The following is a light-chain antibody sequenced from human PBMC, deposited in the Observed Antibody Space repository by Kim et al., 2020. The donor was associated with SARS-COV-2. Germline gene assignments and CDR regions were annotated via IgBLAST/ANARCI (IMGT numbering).Light chain of an antibody. J-gene: IGLJ2*01. V-gene: IGLV2-18*02. CDR1: ISDVGSYNR. CDR3: SSYTSSSTLV. Sequence: GQSFTISCTGTISDVGSYNRVSWYQQPPGTAPKLMIYEVSNRPSGVPDRFSGSKSGNTASLTISGLQAEDEADYYCSSYTSSSTLVFGGGTQLTVL. CDR2: EVS.